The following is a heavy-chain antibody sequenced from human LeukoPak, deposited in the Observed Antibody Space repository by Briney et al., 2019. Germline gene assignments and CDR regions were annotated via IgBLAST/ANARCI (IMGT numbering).Heavy chain of an antibody. V-gene: IGHV3-23*01. CDR2: ISGSGGST. CDR3: ARDEERLRGFYSHNWFDP. Sequence: PGGSLRLSCAASGFTFSSYAMSWVRQAPGKGLEWVSAISGSGGSTYYADSVKGRFTISRDNSKNTLYLQMNSLRAEDTAVYYCARDEERLRGFYSHNWFDPWGQGTLVTVSS. CDR1: GFTFSSYA. J-gene: IGHJ5*02. D-gene: IGHD1-26*01.